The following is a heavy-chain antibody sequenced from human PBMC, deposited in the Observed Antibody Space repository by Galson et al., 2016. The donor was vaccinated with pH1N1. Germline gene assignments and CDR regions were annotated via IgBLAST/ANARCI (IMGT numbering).Heavy chain of an antibody. CDR3: AAPHSPRYDFDF. J-gene: IGHJ3*01. CDR1: GYTFTRYH. V-gene: IGHV1-46*03. CDR2: IYPRDGGA. D-gene: IGHD1-26*01. Sequence: SVKVSCKASGYTFTRYHMHWVRRAPGQGLEWVGIIYPRDGGAVYAQRLQGRVTLTRDTSTSTVYMELTSLRPDDTAVYYCAAPHSPRYDFDFWGQGTMVTVSS.